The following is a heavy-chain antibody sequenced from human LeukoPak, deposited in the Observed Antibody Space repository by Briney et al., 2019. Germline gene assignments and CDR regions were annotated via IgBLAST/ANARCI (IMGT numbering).Heavy chain of an antibody. V-gene: IGHV3-30*02. CDR3: AKVAYSSSWDAFDI. CDR1: GFTFSSYG. Sequence: GGSLRLSCAASGFTFSSYGMHWVRQAPGKGLEWVAFIRYDGSNKHYADSVKGRSTISRDNSKNTLYLQMSSLRTEDTAVYYCAKVAYSSSWDAFDIWGQGTMVTVSS. J-gene: IGHJ3*02. CDR2: IRYDGSNK. D-gene: IGHD6-13*01.